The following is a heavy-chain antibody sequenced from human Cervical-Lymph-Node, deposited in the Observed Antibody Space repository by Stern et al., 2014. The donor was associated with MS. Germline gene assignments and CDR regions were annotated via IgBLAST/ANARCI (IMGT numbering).Heavy chain of an antibody. J-gene: IGHJ4*02. Sequence: VPLEESGAEVKKPGESLKISCRNSGGSFSKYAIAWVRQMPGKGLEWMGMFYPSDSDIRYSPSFQGQVTISADQSISTAYLQWSSLKASDTAIYYCATSLDADYIGYFDSWGQGTLVTVSS. CDR3: ATSLDADYIGYFDS. D-gene: IGHD4-11*01. CDR1: GGSFSKYA. CDR2: FYPSDSDI. V-gene: IGHV5-51*03.